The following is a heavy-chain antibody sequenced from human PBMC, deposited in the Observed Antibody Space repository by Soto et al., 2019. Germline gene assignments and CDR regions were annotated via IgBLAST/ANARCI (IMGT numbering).Heavy chain of an antibody. J-gene: IGHJ4*02. CDR1: GFTISSNY. D-gene: IGHD1-1*01. CDR3: ARGSNSNKWKLFDY. Sequence: EVQLVESGGGLVQPGGSLRLSCAVTGFTISSNYMNWVRQAPGKGLGWVSVMYAAGSTYYEDSVKGRFNISRDNSKNTVYLQMNSLRGEDTAVYYWARGSNSNKWKLFDYWGQGTMVTVSS. CDR2: MYAAGST. V-gene: IGHV3-66*01.